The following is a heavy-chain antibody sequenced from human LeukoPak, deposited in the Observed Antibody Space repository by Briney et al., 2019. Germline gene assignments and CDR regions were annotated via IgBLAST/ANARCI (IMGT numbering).Heavy chain of an antibody. CDR2: ITDSGGDT. J-gene: IGHJ4*02. V-gene: IGHV3-23*01. CDR1: GFSFSNYA. CDR3: ASGSRYSRPYYFDN. D-gene: IGHD2-21*01. Sequence: AGSLRLSCAASGFSFSNYAMSWVRQAPGKGLEWVSAITDSGGDTYTADSVKGRFTISRDNSKNTLYMQMNSLRVEDTAVYYCASGSRYSRPYYFDNWGQGTLVTVSS.